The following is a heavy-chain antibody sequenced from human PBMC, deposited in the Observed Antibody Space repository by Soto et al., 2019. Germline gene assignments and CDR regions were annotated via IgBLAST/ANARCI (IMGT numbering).Heavy chain of an antibody. D-gene: IGHD2-15*01. CDR3: AKVELGDCSGGGCSIYYFDS. CDR2: ILYDGSNK. V-gene: IGHV3-30*18. Sequence: QVQLVESGGGVVQPGRSLRLSCAASGFSFRRYGMHWVRLAPGKGLEWVALILYDGSNKYYAESVKGRFTISRDKSKNTLTLQKNSLTAEETAVYYCAKVELGDCSGGGCSIYYFDSWGQGTLVTVSS. CDR1: GFSFRRYG. J-gene: IGHJ4*02.